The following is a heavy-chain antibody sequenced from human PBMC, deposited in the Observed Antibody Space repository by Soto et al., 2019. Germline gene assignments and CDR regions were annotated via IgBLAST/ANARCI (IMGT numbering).Heavy chain of an antibody. D-gene: IGHD6-19*01. CDR3: ARDWGTPGKGSAVGYYYHYGMDV. CDR1: EFTFNTYW. Sequence: EVQLVESGGGLVQPGGSLRLSCLACEFTFNTYWMNWVREAPGRGLEWVANIKGDGSEKNYVDSVKGRFTISRDNAKNSLYLQMNSLNGEDTAVYFCARDWGTPGKGSAVGYYYHYGMDVWGQGTTVTVSS. V-gene: IGHV3-7*05. CDR2: IKGDGSEK. J-gene: IGHJ6*02.